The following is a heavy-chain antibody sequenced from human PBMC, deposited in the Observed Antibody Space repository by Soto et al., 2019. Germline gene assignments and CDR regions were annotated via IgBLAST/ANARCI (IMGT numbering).Heavy chain of an antibody. CDR3: ARDLRGGYDFAYGMDV. CDR1: GFTFSSYW. Sequence: PGGSLRLSCAASGFTFSSYWMHWVRQAPGKGLEWVSRISSNSSNIYYADSVKGRFTISRDNAKNSLYLQMNSLRAEDTAVYYCARDLRGGYDFAYGMDVWGQGTTVTVSS. D-gene: IGHD5-12*01. V-gene: IGHV3-21*01. CDR2: ISSNSSNI. J-gene: IGHJ6*02.